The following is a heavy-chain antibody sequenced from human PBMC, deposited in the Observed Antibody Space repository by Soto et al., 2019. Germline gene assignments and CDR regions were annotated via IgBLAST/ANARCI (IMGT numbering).Heavy chain of an antibody. CDR2: IFYSGST. J-gene: IGHJ5*01. CDR3: ARQPSAYSYGGRFDS. CDR1: GGSISSSSYY. V-gene: IGHV4-39*01. Sequence: PSETLSLTCTVSGGSISSSSYYWGWIRQPPGKGLEWVGSIFYSGSTYYNPSLRSRVTVSVDTSKNQFSLRLSSVTAADTAVYYCARQPSAYSYGGRFDSWGQGTLVTVSS. D-gene: IGHD5-18*01.